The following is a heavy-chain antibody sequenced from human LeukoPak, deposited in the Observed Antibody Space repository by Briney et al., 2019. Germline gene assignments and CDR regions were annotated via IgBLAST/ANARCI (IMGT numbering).Heavy chain of an antibody. J-gene: IGHJ4*02. CDR3: AKDMGSRYYYDSSGYPFDY. D-gene: IGHD3-22*01. Sequence: RGSLRLSCAASGFTFSSYAMSWVRQAPGKGLEWVSLISWDGGSTYYADSVKGRFTISRDNSKNSLYLQMNSLRTEDTALYYCAKDMGSRYYYDSSGYPFDYWGQGTLVTVSS. CDR1: GFTFSSYA. V-gene: IGHV3-43*01. CDR2: ISWDGGST.